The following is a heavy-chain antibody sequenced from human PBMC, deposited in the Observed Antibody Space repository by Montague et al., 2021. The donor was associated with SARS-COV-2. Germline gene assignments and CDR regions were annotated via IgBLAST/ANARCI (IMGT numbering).Heavy chain of an antibody. V-gene: IGHV1-69*04. CDR2: IIPILGIA. CDR3: AREGASLEGFGELGFEKPFDY. D-gene: IGHD3-10*01. Sequence: SVRVSCKASGGTFSSYAISWVRQAPGQGLEWMGRIIPILGIANYAQKFQGRVTITADKSTSTAYMELSSLRSEDTAVYYCAREGASLEGFGELGFEKPFDYWGQGTLVTVSS. J-gene: IGHJ4*02. CDR1: GGTFSSYA.